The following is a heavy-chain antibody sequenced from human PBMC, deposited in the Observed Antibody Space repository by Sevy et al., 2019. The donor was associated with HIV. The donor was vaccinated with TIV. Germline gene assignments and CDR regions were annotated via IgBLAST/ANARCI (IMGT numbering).Heavy chain of an antibody. V-gene: IGHV3-48*03. CDR2: ISSSGDTI. Sequence: GGSLRLSCAASGFTFSSYEMNWVRQAPGKGLEWVSYISSSGDTIYYSDSVRGRFTISRDNAKNSLSLQMNTLRAEDTAVYYCVTQDRTSSEVNWFDTWGQGTLVTVSS. J-gene: IGHJ5*02. CDR1: GFTFSSYE. CDR3: VTQDRTSSEVNWFDT.